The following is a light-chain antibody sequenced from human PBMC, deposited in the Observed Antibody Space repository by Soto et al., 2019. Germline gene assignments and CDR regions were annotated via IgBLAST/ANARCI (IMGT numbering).Light chain of an antibody. V-gene: IGKV1-5*01. CDR3: PQVANLPRT. Sequence: DIQMTQSPSTLSASVGDRVTITCRASQSISSWLAWYQQKPGKAPKFLIYDASPLESGVPSRFSGSGSGRDFTPTIHTLQPEDSATVYYPQVANLPRTFGQVTKVDIK. J-gene: IGKJ1*01. CDR1: QSISSW. CDR2: DAS.